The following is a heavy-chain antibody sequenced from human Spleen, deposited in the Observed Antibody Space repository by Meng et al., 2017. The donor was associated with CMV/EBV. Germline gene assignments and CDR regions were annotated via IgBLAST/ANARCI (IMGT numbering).Heavy chain of an antibody. J-gene: IGHJ6*02. D-gene: IGHD6-13*01. V-gene: IGHV3-11*01. CDR2: ISPSTTSI. CDR1: GFIFTDYY. Sequence: GGSLRLSCAASGFIFTDYYMTWIRQAPGKGLEWISYISPSTTSIYYADSVKGRFTVSRDNAKNSLYLEMKRLRADDTATYYCAKDPSYSSSWYLYYYGMDVWGQGTTVTVSS. CDR3: AKDPSYSSSWYLYYYGMDV.